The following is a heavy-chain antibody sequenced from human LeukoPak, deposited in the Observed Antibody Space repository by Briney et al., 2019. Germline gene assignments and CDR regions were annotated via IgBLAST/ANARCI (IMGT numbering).Heavy chain of an antibody. CDR3: ARQNYGSPDF. D-gene: IGHD6-13*01. CDR1: GFTFSSYG. CDR2: IWYDGSNK. J-gene: IGHJ4*02. Sequence: PGGFLRLSCAASGFTFSSYGMHWVRQAPGKGLEWVAVIWYDGSNKYYADSVKGRFTISRDNAKNTLYLQMNSLRAEDTAIYYCARQNYGSPDFWGQGTLVTVSS. V-gene: IGHV3-33*01.